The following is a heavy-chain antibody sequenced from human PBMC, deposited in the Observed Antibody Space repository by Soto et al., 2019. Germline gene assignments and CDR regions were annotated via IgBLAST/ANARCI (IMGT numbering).Heavy chain of an antibody. CDR1: GGTFSSYA. V-gene: IGHV1-69*01. CDR3: ARQVVVAAVFRYYYSGMDV. J-gene: IGHJ6*02. Sequence: QVQLVQSGAEVKQPGSSVKVSCKASGGTFSSYAISWVRQAPGQGLEWMGGIIPIFGTANYAQKFQGRVTITADESTSTAYMELSSLRSEDTAVYYCARQVVVAAVFRYYYSGMDVWGQGTTVTVSS. CDR2: IIPIFGTA. D-gene: IGHD2-15*01.